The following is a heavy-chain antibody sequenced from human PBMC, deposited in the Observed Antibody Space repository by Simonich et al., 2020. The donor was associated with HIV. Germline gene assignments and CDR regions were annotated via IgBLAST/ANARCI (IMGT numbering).Heavy chain of an antibody. CDR3: ARVIFVTSAGFDY. J-gene: IGHJ4*02. V-gene: IGHV4-39*01. D-gene: IGHD3-3*02. CDR2: INHSGTT. Sequence: QLHLQESSPGLVKPSETLSLTCTVSGGSISSSSYYWSWIRQPPGKGLEWIGEINHSGTTNYKPALKSRVTRSRDTAKNQFSLKLSSVTAADTAIYYCARVIFVTSAGFDYWGQGTLVTVSS. CDR1: GGSISSSSYY.